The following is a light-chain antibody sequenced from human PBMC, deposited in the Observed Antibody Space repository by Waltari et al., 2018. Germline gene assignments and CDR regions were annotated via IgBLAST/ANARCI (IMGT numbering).Light chain of an antibody. CDR3: QQSYSSPPFT. Sequence: DIQMTKSPSPLSASVGDRVTITCRANQTISSYFNWYQQQPGKAPRLLIYATSSLQSGVPSRFSGSRSGTDFTLTISSLHPEDFATYYCQQSYSSPPFTFGPGTKVDIK. CDR1: QTISSY. CDR2: ATS. J-gene: IGKJ3*01. V-gene: IGKV1-39*01.